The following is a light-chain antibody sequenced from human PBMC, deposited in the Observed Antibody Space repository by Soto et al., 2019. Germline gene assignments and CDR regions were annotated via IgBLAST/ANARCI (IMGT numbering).Light chain of an antibody. Sequence: IPLTQSPSSLSASVGDRVTITCRAGQDIGSALAWYQQRPGKAPKLLLYDASNLEAGVPSRFSGSGSGTDFTLTITSLRPEDFATYYCQQFNGFPLTFGGGTKVRIK. CDR1: QDIGSA. CDR3: QQFNGFPLT. J-gene: IGKJ4*01. V-gene: IGKV1-13*02. CDR2: DAS.